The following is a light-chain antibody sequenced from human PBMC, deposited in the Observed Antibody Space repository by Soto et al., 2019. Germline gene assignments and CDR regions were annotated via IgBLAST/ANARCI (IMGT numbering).Light chain of an antibody. CDR2: GAS. J-gene: IGKJ2*03. CDR3: QLLSRNPPFS. CDR1: EVISSD. Sequence: DIQLTQSPSFLSASMGDRVTITCRASEVISSDLAWYQQKPGKAHKLLIYGASTLQSGVPSRFTGSVSGTDFTLTISSLQPEDSATYYCQLLSRNPPFSFGQGTRLAIK. V-gene: IGKV1-9*01.